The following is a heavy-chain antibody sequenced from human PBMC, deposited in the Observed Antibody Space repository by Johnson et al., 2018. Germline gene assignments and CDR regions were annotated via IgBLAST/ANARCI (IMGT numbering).Heavy chain of an antibody. V-gene: IGHV3-13*01. CDR3: AKDMGVREYQLLSTYYYYGMDV. D-gene: IGHD2-2*01. J-gene: IGHJ6*04. CDR2: IGTAGDT. CDR1: GFTFSSYD. Sequence: GQSGGSLRLSCAASGFTFSSYDMHWVRQATGKGLEWVSAIGTAGDTYYPGSVKGRFTISRENAKNSRYLQRNSLRAEDTALYYCAKDMGVREYQLLSTYYYYGMDVWGKGTTVTVSS.